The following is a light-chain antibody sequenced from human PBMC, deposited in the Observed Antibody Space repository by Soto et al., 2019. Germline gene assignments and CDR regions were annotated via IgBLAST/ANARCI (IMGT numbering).Light chain of an antibody. V-gene: IGLV2-14*01. Sequence: QSAPTQPASVSGSPGQSITISCTGTSSDVGDYNYVSWYQHHPGKAPKLMIYEVSNRPSGVSNRFSGSKSGNTASLTISGRQAEDEADYYCSSYTSTSTLVFGGGTKLTVL. J-gene: IGLJ2*01. CDR1: SSDVGDYNY. CDR3: SSYTSTSTLV. CDR2: EVS.